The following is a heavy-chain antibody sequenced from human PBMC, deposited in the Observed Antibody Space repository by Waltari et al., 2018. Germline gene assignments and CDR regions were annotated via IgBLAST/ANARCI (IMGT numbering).Heavy chain of an antibody. D-gene: IGHD2-2*01. CDR2: IWYRRTNK. CDR1: GFAFSDYG. V-gene: IGHV3-33*03. CDR3: ARAMRWENKRFYYFAGLDV. J-gene: IGHJ6*01. Sequence: QVQLVESGGGVVQAGSSLRLSCAASGFAFSDYGMHWVRQAPGKCLEWGAGIWYRRTNKYHADSVKGRFTIFRDNAKSTVDLQMNTLRVEDTAVYYCARAMRWENKRFYYFAGLDVWGQGTSVTVSS.